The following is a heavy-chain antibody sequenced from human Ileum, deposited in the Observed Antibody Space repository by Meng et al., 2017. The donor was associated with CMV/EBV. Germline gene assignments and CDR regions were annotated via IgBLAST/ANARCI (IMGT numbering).Heavy chain of an antibody. D-gene: IGHD6-13*01. V-gene: IGHV3-11*04. CDR1: GLTVSDFW. J-gene: IGHJ4*02. CDR3: ARLSTLAGAGSVDY. CDR2: ISDSSNTI. Sequence: AAGLTVSDFWMTWIRQAAGKELEWGSHISDSSNTIPYADSVRGRFAASRDNAENSLFLQMDSLRVEETAVYYCARLSTLAGAGSVDYWGLGTLVTVSS.